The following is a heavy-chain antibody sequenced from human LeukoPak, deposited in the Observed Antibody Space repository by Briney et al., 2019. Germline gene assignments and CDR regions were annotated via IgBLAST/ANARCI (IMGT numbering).Heavy chain of an antibody. Sequence: GGSLRLSCAASGFTFSSYAMSWVRQAPGKGLEWVSAISGSGGSTYYADSVKGRFTISRDNSKNTPYLQMNSLRAEDTAVYYCARDPSSGWYLKGWFDPWGQGTLVTVSS. J-gene: IGHJ5*02. D-gene: IGHD6-19*01. CDR2: ISGSGGST. V-gene: IGHV3-23*01. CDR1: GFTFSSYA. CDR3: ARDPSSGWYLKGWFDP.